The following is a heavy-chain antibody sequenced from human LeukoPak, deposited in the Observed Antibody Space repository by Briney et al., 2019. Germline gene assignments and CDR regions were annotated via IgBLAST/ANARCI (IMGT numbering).Heavy chain of an antibody. Sequence: GGTLRLSCAASGFTFSSYEMNWVRQAPGKGLEWVSVISDSGGSTYYAGSVKGRFTISRDNSKNTLYLQMNSLRVEDTAIYYCARCPGSSGYQPIDYWGQGTLVTVSS. CDR2: ISDSGGST. CDR3: ARCPGSSGYQPIDY. J-gene: IGHJ4*02. CDR1: GFTFSSYE. D-gene: IGHD3-22*01. V-gene: IGHV3-23*01.